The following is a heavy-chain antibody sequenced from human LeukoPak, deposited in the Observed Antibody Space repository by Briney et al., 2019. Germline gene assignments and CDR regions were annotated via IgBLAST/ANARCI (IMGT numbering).Heavy chain of an antibody. CDR2: IYSGGST. D-gene: IGHD4-11*01. CDR1: GFTVSSNY. Sequence: PGGSLRLSCAASGFTVSSNYMSWVRQAPGKGLEWVSVIYSGGSTYYADSVKGRFTISRDNSKNTLYLQMNSLRAEDTAVYYCARVAYSNFQYYYYYMDVWGKGTTVTVSS. CDR3: ARVAYSNFQYYYYYMDV. J-gene: IGHJ6*03. V-gene: IGHV3-53*01.